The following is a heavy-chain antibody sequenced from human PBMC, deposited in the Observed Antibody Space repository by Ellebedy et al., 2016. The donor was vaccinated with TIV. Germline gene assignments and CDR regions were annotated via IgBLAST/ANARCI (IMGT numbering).Heavy chain of an antibody. Sequence: MPSETLSLTCTVSGGSISSYYWSWIRQPPGKGLEWIGYIYYSGSTSFNPSLKSRVTISVDTSKNQFFLKLSSVTAADTAVYYCARTYYDFWSGFSAPYYFDYWGQGTLVTVSS. CDR1: GGSISSYY. D-gene: IGHD3-3*01. CDR3: ARTYYDFWSGFSAPYYFDY. J-gene: IGHJ4*02. CDR2: IYYSGST. V-gene: IGHV4-59*01.